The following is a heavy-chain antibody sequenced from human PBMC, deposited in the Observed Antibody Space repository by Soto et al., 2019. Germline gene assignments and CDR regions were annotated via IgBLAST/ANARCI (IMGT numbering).Heavy chain of an antibody. CDR3: ARGWFGPDV. Sequence: EVQLVESGGGLVQPGGSLRLSCAASEFTFRGRPVHWVRQAPGKGLVWVSGIDKVGTDSTYADSVKGRFTSSRDNAKNTVYLQMNSLRVEDTAVYYCARGWFGPDVWGKGTTVTVSS. D-gene: IGHD3-10*01. CDR1: EFTFRGRP. CDR2: IDKVGTDS. V-gene: IGHV3-74*01. J-gene: IGHJ6*03.